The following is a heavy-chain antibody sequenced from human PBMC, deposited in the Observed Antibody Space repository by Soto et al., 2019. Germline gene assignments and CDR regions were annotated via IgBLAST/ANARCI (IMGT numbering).Heavy chain of an antibody. CDR2: ISDSGST. V-gene: IGHV4-59*08. D-gene: IGHD2-8*01. Sequence: TLSLTCTVSGASVTSFYWSWIRQAPGKGLEWIGYISDSGSTNYSPSLGSRVTIPVDTSKNQFSLRLTSVTAADTAVYYCARRNGIDFWGQGTLVTVSS. CDR3: ARRNGIDF. J-gene: IGHJ4*02. CDR1: GASVTSFY.